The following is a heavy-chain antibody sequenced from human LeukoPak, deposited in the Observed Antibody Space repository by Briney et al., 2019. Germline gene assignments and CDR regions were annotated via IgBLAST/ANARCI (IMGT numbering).Heavy chain of an antibody. D-gene: IGHD6-6*01. V-gene: IGHV1-18*01. CDR2: ISAYDGNT. CDR1: GYTFTSYG. J-gene: IGHJ6*02. Sequence: ASVTVSCTASGYTFTSYGISWVRQAPGQGLEWMGWISAYDGNTNYAQKLQGRVTMTTDTSTSTAYMELRSLRSDDTAVYYCARGAGQLVGGYYYYGMDVWGQGTTVTVSS. CDR3: ARGAGQLVGGYYYYGMDV.